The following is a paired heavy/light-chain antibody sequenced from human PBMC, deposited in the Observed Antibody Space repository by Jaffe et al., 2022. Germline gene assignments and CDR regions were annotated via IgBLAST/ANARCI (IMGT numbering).Heavy chain of an antibody. CDR2: MKSDGSIT. D-gene: IGHD1-26*01. V-gene: IGHV3-74*01. CDR1: GFTLNAYW. J-gene: IGHJ4*02. CDR3: ARDPWEYSGSTQFDY. Sequence: EVQLVESGGGLVQPGGSLRLSCAASGFTLNAYWMHWVRQAPGKGLEWVSRMKSDGSITNYADSVKGRFTISRDNAKNTLHLQMNSLRAEDTALYYCARDPWEYSGSTQFDYWGQGTLVTVSS.
Light chain of an antibody. V-gene: IGKV1-39*01. CDR2: AAS. CDR3: QQSHSTPLT. J-gene: IGKJ5*01. Sequence: DIQMTQSPSSLSASVGDRVTITCRASQTIRTYLNWYQQKPGKAPNLLIHAASCLQSGVPSRFSGSGSGTDFTLTINSLQREDFATYYCQQSHSTPLTFGQGTRLEIK. CDR1: QTIRTY.